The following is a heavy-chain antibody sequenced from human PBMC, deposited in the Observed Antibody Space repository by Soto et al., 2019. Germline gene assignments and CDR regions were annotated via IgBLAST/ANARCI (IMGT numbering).Heavy chain of an antibody. J-gene: IGHJ6*02. CDR1: GYTFTSYD. V-gene: IGHV1-8*01. CDR2: MNPNSGNT. Sequence: QVQLVQSGAEVKKPGASVKVSCEASGYTFTSYDINWVRQATGQGLEWMGWMNPNSGNTGYAQKFQGRVTMTRNTSISTAYMELSSLRSEDTAVYYCARGPIIRGVITYGMDVWGQGTTVTVSS. CDR3: ARGPIIRGVITYGMDV. D-gene: IGHD3-10*01.